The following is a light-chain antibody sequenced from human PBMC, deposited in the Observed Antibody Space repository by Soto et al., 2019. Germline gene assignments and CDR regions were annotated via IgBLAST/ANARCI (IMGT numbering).Light chain of an antibody. J-gene: IGLJ1*01. CDR3: AAWDDTLNGFV. Sequence: QSVLAQPPSASGAPGQRVTISCSGSTSNIGETTVSWFQQLPGTAPKLLIYTNDKRPSGVPDRFSGSKSGTSASLAISGLQSEDEADYYCAAWDDTLNGFVFGTGTKLTVL. CDR1: TSNIGETT. V-gene: IGLV1-44*01. CDR2: TND.